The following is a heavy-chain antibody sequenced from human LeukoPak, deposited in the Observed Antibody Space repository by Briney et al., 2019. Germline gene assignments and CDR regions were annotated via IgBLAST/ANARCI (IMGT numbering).Heavy chain of an antibody. CDR3: AKGSCSSATCYRFDY. Sequence: GGSLRLSCAASTSIFSTYWMSWVRQAPGKGLEWVSAIGGSGGGTYYADSVKGRFTISRDNSKNTLYLQMNSLRAEDTAVYYCAKGSCSSATCYRFDYWGQGTLVTVSS. CDR1: TSIFSTYW. D-gene: IGHD2-2*01. J-gene: IGHJ4*02. CDR2: IGGSGGGT. V-gene: IGHV3-23*01.